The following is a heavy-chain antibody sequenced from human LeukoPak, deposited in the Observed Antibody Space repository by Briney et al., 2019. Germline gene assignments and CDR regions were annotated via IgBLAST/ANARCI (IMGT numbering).Heavy chain of an antibody. CDR2: INHSGST. CDR1: GGSFSGYY. D-gene: IGHD6-19*01. CDR3: ARDSVVAGYYYYYMDV. V-gene: IGHV4-34*01. J-gene: IGHJ6*03. Sequence: SSETLSLTCAVYGGSFSGYYWSWIRQPPGKGLEWIGEINHSGSTNYNPSLKSRVTISVDTSKNQFSLKLSSVTAADTAVYYCARDSVVAGYYYYYMDVWGKGTTVTVSS.